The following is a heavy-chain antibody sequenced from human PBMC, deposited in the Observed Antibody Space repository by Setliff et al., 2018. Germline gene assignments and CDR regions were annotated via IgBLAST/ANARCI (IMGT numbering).Heavy chain of an antibody. D-gene: IGHD3-10*01. V-gene: IGHV4-31*03. CDR1: GASIRSGTFY. CDR3: ARDRSALVRGAVHHNYFDP. J-gene: IGHJ5*02. CDR2: ISYSGNT. Sequence: PSETLSLTCTVSGASIRSGTFYWSWIRLHPGKGLEWIGYISYSGNTYYNPSFEGRLALSVDASMNQFSLRLNSVTAADSAIYYCARDRSALVRGAVHHNYFDPWGQGNKVTVSS.